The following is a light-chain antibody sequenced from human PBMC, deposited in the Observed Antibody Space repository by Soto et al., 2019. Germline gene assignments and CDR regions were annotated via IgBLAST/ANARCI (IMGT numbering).Light chain of an antibody. J-gene: IGKJ1*01. V-gene: IGKV3-15*01. CDR1: QGVSSN. Sequence: ETVLTQSPATLSVSPGERVTLSCRASQGVSSNLAWYQQKPGQTPRLLIYGASTRATGVPPRFSGSRSGTEFTLTISSLQSEDSALYYCHQYARLPRTFGQGTQVEVK. CDR3: HQYARLPRT. CDR2: GAS.